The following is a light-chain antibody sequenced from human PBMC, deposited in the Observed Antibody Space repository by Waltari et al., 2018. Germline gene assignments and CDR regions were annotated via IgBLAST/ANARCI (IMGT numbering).Light chain of an antibody. CDR1: QLGDKY. Sequence: SFELIQPPSESVSPGQTASVSCSGEQLGDKYVYWYQQKPGQSPMWVMFQDNKMPSGIPERFSGSNSGNTAALTISETQAIDEADYYCQAWDSNVAVFGRGTKVTVL. CDR3: QAWDSNVAV. CDR2: QDN. J-gene: IGLJ3*02. V-gene: IGLV3-1*01.